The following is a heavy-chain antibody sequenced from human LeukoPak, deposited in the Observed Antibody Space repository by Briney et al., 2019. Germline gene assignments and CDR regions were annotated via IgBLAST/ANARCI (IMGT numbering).Heavy chain of an antibody. CDR3: GREDRIVLGNDALDI. Sequence: GGSLRLSCAASGFTVSNYWMSWVRQAPGKGLVWISRISGDGRTISYADSVKGRFTISRDNAKNTVSLQMNSLRGEDTAVYYCGREDRIVLGNDALDIWDQGTMVTVSS. D-gene: IGHD2-8*01. J-gene: IGHJ3*02. V-gene: IGHV3-74*01. CDR2: ISGDGRTI. CDR1: GFTVSNYW.